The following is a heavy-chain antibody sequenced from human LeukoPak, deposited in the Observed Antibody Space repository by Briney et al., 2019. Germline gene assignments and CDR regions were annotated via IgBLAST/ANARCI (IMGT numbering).Heavy chain of an antibody. Sequence: SETLSLTCTVSGGSISSSSYYWGWIRQPPGRGLEWIGSIYYSGSTYYNPSLKSRVTISVDTSKNQFSLKLSSVTAADTAVYYCARDVYCSGGSCYEGRYAFDIWGQGTMVTVSS. V-gene: IGHV4-39*07. CDR1: GGSISSSSYY. J-gene: IGHJ3*02. CDR3: ARDVYCSGGSCYEGRYAFDI. CDR2: IYYSGST. D-gene: IGHD2-15*01.